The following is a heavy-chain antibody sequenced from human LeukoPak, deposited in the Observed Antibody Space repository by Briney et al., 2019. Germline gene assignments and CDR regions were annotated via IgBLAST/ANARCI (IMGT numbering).Heavy chain of an antibody. J-gene: IGHJ4*02. Sequence: SQTLSLTCGISGDSVSSNTAAWNWIRQSPSTGLEWLGRTYYRSKWYNNYAVSVKSRITINPDSSKNQVSLQLNSVTPEDTAMYYCARENSRGRFDYWGQGTLVTVSS. V-gene: IGHV6-1*01. CDR3: ARENSRGRFDY. CDR2: TYYRSKWYN. CDR1: GDSVSSNTAA. D-gene: IGHD6-19*01.